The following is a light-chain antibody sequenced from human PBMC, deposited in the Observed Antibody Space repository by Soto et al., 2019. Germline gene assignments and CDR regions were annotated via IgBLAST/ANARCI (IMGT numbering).Light chain of an antibody. J-gene: IGLJ3*02. CDR1: SSDVGGYNY. Sequence: QSAPTQPASVSGSPGQSITISCTGTSSDVGGYNYVSWYQQHPGKAPKLMIYEVSNRPSGVSNRFSGSKSGNTASLTISGLQAEDEADYYCSSYTSSSTPNWVFGGGTKLTVL. V-gene: IGLV2-14*01. CDR2: EVS. CDR3: SSYTSSSTPNWV.